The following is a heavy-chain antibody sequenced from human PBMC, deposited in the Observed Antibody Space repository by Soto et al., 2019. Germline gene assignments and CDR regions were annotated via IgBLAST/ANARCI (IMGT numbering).Heavy chain of an antibody. CDR1: GASISSNGYY. CDR2: IFYSGTT. CDR3: AIGAGWLRVASRV. J-gene: IGHJ4*02. Sequence: SETLSLTCTVSGASISSNGYYWGWIRQPPGKGLEWIGSIFYSGTTHYNPSLRSRLSISVDTSKNVFSLKLSSLTAADTAIYYFAIGAGWLRVASRVWGQGTLVTVSS. D-gene: IGHD5-12*01. V-gene: IGHV4-39*02.